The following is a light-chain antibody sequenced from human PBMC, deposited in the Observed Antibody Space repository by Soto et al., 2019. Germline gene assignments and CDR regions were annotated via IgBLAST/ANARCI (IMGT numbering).Light chain of an antibody. CDR1: QSVSSSY. CDR3: QQYGSSPGT. J-gene: IGKJ1*01. Sequence: EIVLTQSPGTLSLSPGERATLSCRASQSVSSSYLAWYQQKPGQAPRLLIYGASSRATGIPDRFSGSGSGTDFTLTISRLEPEDFAVYYVQQYGSSPGTFGQGTKVEIK. V-gene: IGKV3-20*01. CDR2: GAS.